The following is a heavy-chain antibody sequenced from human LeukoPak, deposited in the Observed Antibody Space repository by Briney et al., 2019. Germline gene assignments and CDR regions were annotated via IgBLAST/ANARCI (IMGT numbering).Heavy chain of an antibody. CDR1: GFTFSNYA. Sequence: GGSLRLSCAASGFTFSNYAMSWVRQAPGKGLEWVSAISGSGGSTYYADSVKGRFTISRDNSKNTLYLQMNSLRAEDTAVYYCARYGDYVSGEVDYWGQGTLVTVSS. J-gene: IGHJ4*02. V-gene: IGHV3-23*01. CDR3: ARYGDYVSGEVDY. D-gene: IGHD4-17*01. CDR2: ISGSGGST.